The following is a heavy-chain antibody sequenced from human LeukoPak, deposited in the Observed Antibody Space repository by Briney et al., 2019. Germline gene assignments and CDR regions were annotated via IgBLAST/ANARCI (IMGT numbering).Heavy chain of an antibody. CDR1: DGSISSYY. CDR3: ARGLYDSTGYPKKYFYYMDV. CDR2: FYTSGNT. J-gene: IGHJ6*03. D-gene: IGHD3-22*01. Sequence: PSETLSLTCTVSDGSISSYYWSWIRQPAGKGLEWIGRFYTSGNTNYHPSLRSRVTMSVDTSKNQFSLKLSSVTAAGTAVYYCARGLYDSTGYPKKYFYYMDVWGKGTTVVVSS. V-gene: IGHV4-4*07.